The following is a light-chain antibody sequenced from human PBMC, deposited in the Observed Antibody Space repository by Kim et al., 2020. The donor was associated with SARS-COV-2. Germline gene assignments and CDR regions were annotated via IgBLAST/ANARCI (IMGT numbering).Light chain of an antibody. CDR3: KQSSSWPHALT. Sequence: GESAPPSCRARHSIEIRLAWYQKTTGQAPRPVIYAATVRAAGIPDKFSGSGSGIDFTPTIGSVDREDFAMYYSKQSSSWPHALTFGGGTKVDIK. CDR1: HSIEIR. J-gene: IGKJ4*01. V-gene: IGKV3-11*01. CDR2: AAT.